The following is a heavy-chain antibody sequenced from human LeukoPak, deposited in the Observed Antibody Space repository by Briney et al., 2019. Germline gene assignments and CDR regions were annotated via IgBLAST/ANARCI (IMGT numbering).Heavy chain of an antibody. CDR3: AKDGGLLWFGELLWFDY. D-gene: IGHD3-10*01. CDR1: GFTFSSYA. J-gene: IGHJ4*02. CDR2: ISGSGGST. Sequence: PGGSLRLSCAASGFTFSSYAMSWVRQAPGKGLEWVSAISGSGGSTYYADSVKGRFTISRDNSKNTLYLQMNSLRAEDTAVYYCAKDGGLLWFGELLWFDYWGQGTLVTVSS. V-gene: IGHV3-23*01.